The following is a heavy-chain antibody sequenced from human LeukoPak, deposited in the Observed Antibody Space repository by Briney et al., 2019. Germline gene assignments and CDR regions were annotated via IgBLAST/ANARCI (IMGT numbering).Heavy chain of an antibody. D-gene: IGHD3-10*01. J-gene: IGHJ6*04. CDR1: GGSFSGYY. V-gene: IGHV4-34*01. Sequence: SETLSLTCAVYGGSFSGYYWSWIRQPPGKGPEWIVEINHSGSTNYNPSLKSRVTISVDTSKNQFSLKLSSVTAADTAVYYCARGRITMVRGVRKPYGMDVCGKGTTVTVSS. CDR2: INHSGST. CDR3: ARGRITMVRGVRKPYGMDV.